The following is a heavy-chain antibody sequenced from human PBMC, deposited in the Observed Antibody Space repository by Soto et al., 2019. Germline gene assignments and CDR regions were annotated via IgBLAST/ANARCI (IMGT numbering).Heavy chain of an antibody. D-gene: IGHD3-10*01. CDR2: IYPGDSDT. V-gene: IGHV5-51*01. Sequence: PGESLKISCKGSGYSFTSYWIGWVRQMPGKGLEWRGIIYPGDSDTRYSPSFQGQGTISADKSISTAYLQWSSLKASDTAMYYCARRYYYGSGSARSGSYYYYGMDVWGQGTTVTVSS. CDR3: ARRYYYGSGSARSGSYYYYGMDV. CDR1: GYSFTSYW. J-gene: IGHJ6*02.